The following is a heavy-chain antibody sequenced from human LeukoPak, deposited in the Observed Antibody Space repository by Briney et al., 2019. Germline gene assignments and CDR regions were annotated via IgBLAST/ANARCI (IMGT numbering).Heavy chain of an antibody. Sequence: SQTLSLTCAISGDSVSSNSAAWNWIRQSPSRGLEWLGRTYYRSKWYNDYAISVKSRITINPDTSKNQFSLQLNSVTPEDTAVYYCARGQCSGGSCSMDYWGQGTLVTVSS. J-gene: IGHJ4*02. CDR1: GDSVSSNSAA. CDR2: TYYRSKWYN. V-gene: IGHV6-1*01. CDR3: ARGQCSGGSCSMDY. D-gene: IGHD2-15*01.